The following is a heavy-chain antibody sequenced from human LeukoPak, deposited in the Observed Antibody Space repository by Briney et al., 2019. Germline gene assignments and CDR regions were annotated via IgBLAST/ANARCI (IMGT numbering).Heavy chain of an antibody. V-gene: IGHV3-23*01. CDR1: GFTFSSYA. J-gene: IGHJ4*02. CDR3: ARGRGYLRDY. Sequence: GGSLRLSCAASGFTFSSYAMSWVRQAPGKGLEWVSAFSGSGGSTYYADSVKGRFTLSRDNSKNTLYLQMNSLRAEDTAVYYCARGRGYLRDYWGQGTLVTVSS. D-gene: IGHD2-15*01. CDR2: FSGSGGST.